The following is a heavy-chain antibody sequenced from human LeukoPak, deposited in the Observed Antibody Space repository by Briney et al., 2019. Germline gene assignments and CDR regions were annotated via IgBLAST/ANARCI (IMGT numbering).Heavy chain of an antibody. Sequence: GESLKISCKGSGYSFTNYWIAWVRQMPGKGLDWMGVIYPGDFDTRYSPSFQGQVTISADKSISTAYLQWSSLKASDTAMYYCARQTVIGSINSDAFDIWGQGTMVTVSS. CDR3: ARQTVIGSINSDAFDI. J-gene: IGHJ3*02. CDR1: GYSFTNYW. CDR2: IYPGDFDT. V-gene: IGHV5-51*01. D-gene: IGHD2/OR15-2a*01.